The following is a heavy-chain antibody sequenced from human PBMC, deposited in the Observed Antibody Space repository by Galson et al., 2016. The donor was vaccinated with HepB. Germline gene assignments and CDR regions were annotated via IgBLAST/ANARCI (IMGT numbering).Heavy chain of an antibody. J-gene: IGHJ5*02. CDR1: GGSISGDTYY. V-gene: IGHV4-30-4*01. CDR2: FHHSGHT. D-gene: IGHD4-17*01. CDR3: ARDNFGDFSRWFDP. Sequence: TLSLTCTVSGGSISGDTYYWTWFRQPPGKGLDWIGYFHHSGHTHYNPSLKSRVIISADTSKNQFSLILTSVPAADSAVYFCARDNFGDFSRWFDPWGQGILVTVSS.